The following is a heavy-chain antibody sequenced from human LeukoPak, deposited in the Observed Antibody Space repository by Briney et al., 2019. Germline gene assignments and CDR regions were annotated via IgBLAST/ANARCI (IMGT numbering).Heavy chain of an antibody. CDR3: VRGVIAAAPY. Sequence: KPSETLSLTCAVYGGSFSGYYWSWIRQPPGKGLEWIGEINHSGSTNYNPSLKSRVTISVDTSKNQFSLKLSSVTAADTAVYYCVRGVIAAAPYWGQGTLVTVSS. CDR1: GGSFSGYY. V-gene: IGHV4-34*01. D-gene: IGHD6-13*01. J-gene: IGHJ4*02. CDR2: INHSGST.